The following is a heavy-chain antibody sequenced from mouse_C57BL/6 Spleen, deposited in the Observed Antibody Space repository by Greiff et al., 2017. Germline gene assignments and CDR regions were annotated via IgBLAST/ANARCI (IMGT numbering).Heavy chain of an antibody. J-gene: IGHJ1*01. D-gene: IGHD2-13*01. Sequence: QVQLQQSGAELVKPGASVKLSCTASGYTFTSYWMHWVKQRPGQGLEWIGWIDPGNGDTNYNPKFKGKATFTADTSSSTAYMQLSSLTSEDSAVYCGASVYGEDVGDFDDWGPGTTVTVAS. CDR1: GYTFTSYW. CDR2: IDPGNGDT. V-gene: IGHV1-69*02. CDR3: ASVYGEDVGDFDD.